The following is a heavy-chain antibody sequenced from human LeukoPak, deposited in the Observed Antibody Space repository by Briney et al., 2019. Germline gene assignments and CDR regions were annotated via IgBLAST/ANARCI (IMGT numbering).Heavy chain of an antibody. CDR3: ARSYGPNGAAAGRDGNWFDP. D-gene: IGHD6-13*01. Sequence: ASVKVSCKASGYTFTSYNMHWVRQAPGQGLEWLGIINPSGGSTSYAQKFQGRVTMTRDTSTSTVYMELSSLRSEDTAVYYCARSYGPNGAAAGRDGNWFDPWGQGTLVTVSS. CDR2: INPSGGST. CDR1: GYTFTSYN. V-gene: IGHV1-46*01. J-gene: IGHJ5*02.